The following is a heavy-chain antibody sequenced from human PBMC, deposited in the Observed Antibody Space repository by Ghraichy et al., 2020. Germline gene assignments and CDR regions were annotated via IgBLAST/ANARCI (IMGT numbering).Heavy chain of an antibody. CDR1: GFTFSSYA. CDR3: AKDTWTGGYYGSGSLDY. D-gene: IGHD3-10*01. J-gene: IGHJ4*02. Sequence: LSLTCAASGFTFSSYAMSWVRQAPGKGLEWVSAISGSGGSTYYADSVKGRFTISRDNSKNTLYLQMNSLRAEDTAVYYCAKDTWTGGYYGSGSLDYWGQGTLVTVSS. V-gene: IGHV3-23*01. CDR2: ISGSGGST.